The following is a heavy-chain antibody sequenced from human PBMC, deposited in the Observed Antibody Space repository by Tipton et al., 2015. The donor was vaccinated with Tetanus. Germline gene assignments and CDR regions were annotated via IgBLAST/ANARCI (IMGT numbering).Heavy chain of an antibody. CDR1: GGSISSGGYY. CDR3: ARDQARGARGWNYFDY. V-gene: IGHV4-31*03. CDR2: IYYSGST. D-gene: IGHD1-26*01. J-gene: IGHJ4*02. Sequence: GLVKPSQTLSLTCTVSGGSISSGGYYWSWIRQHPGKGLEWIGDIYYSGSTYYNPSLKSRVTISVDTSKNQFSLKLNSVTAADTAGYYCARDQARGARGWNYFDYWGQGALVTVSS.